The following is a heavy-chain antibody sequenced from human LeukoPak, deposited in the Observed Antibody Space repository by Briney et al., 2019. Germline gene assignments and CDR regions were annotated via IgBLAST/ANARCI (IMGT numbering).Heavy chain of an antibody. CDR3: ARELAMVGYFDY. CDR2: IYYSGST. V-gene: IGHV4-30-4*01. Sequence: ASQTLSLTCTVSGGSISSGDYYWSWIRQPPGKGLEWIGYIYYSGSTYYNPSLKSRVTISVDTSKNQFSRKLSSVTAADTAVYYCARELAMVGYFDYWGQGTLVTVSS. CDR1: GGSISSGDYY. D-gene: IGHD5-18*01. J-gene: IGHJ4*02.